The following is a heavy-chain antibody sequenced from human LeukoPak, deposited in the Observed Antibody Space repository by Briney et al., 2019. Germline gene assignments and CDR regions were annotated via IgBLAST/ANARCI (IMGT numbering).Heavy chain of an antibody. V-gene: IGHV4-59*11. J-gene: IGHJ5*02. CDR1: GGSINSHY. D-gene: IGHD3-10*01. Sequence: SETLSLTCTVSGGSINSHYWSWIRQPPGEGLEWIGYIYHTGTTNYNPSLKSRVTISVATSRDQFSLKLSSVTAADTAVYYCARVPNYCASGPYNWFDPWGQGTLVTVSS. CDR3: ARVPNYCASGPYNWFDP. CDR2: IYHTGTT.